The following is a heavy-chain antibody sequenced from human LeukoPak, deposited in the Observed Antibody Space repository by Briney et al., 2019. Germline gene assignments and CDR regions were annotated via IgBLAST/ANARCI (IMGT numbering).Heavy chain of an antibody. CDR1: GFTFSSYA. Sequence: PGGSLRLSCAASGFTFSSYAMSWVRQAPGKGLEWVAGIRCKGSNTYYADSVKGRFTVSRDNSKNTLYLQVNSLRAEDTAVYYCARDQASTGNSFNYWGQGTLVTVSS. CDR2: IRCKGSNT. V-gene: IGHV3-23*01. D-gene: IGHD6-19*01. CDR3: ARDQASTGNSFNY. J-gene: IGHJ4*02.